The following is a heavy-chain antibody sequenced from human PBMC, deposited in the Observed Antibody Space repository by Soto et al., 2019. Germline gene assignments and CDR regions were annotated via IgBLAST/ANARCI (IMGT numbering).Heavy chain of an antibody. CDR3: VRNHGHTGDY. CDR1: GLTFSGYW. CDR2: IKEDGSDK. J-gene: IGHJ4*02. Sequence: EVQLAESGGGLVQPGGSLRLSCAASGLTFSGYWMAWIRQAPGKGLEWVATIKEDGSDKYYVDSVKGRFTISRDNAKNSLYLQRNSLRAEDTAVYFCVRNHGHTGDYWGQGTLVTVSS. V-gene: IGHV3-7*05.